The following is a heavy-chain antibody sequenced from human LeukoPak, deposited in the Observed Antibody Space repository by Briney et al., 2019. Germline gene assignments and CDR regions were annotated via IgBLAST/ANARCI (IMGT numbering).Heavy chain of an antibody. CDR3: ARRARYCSGANCFYFDY. J-gene: IGHJ4*02. V-gene: IGHV5-51*01. CDR2: IYPGDSDT. CDR1: GYSLTSYW. D-gene: IGHD2-15*01. Sequence: GESLKISWKGFGYSLTSYWIDWVRQMPGKGVEWMGIIYPGDSDTRYRPSFQGQVTISADKSIDTAYLQWSSLKASDGAMYYWARRARYCSGANCFYFDYCGQGTLVTVSS.